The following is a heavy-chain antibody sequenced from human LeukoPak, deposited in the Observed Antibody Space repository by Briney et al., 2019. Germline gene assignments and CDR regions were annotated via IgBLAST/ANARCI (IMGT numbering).Heavy chain of an antibody. CDR1: GYTLTSYG. CDR3: ARDHNWVVDY. CDR2: ISTYNGDT. Sequence: AASVKVSCKASGYTLTSYGIRWVRQAPGQGLEWMGWISTYNGDTNYAQKLQGRVTMTTDTSTSTAYMALRSLRSDDTAVYYCARDHNWVVDYWGQGTLVTVSS. J-gene: IGHJ4*02. D-gene: IGHD1-1*01. V-gene: IGHV1-18*01.